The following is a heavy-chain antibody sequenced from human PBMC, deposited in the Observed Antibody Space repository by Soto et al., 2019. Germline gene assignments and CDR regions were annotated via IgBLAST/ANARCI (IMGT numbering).Heavy chain of an antibody. CDR1: GFTFSSYG. D-gene: IGHD2-15*01. J-gene: IGHJ5*02. CDR3: AREGYCSGGSCYGDNWFDP. V-gene: IGHV3-33*01. Sequence: PGGSLRLSCAASGFTFSSYGMHWVRKAPGKGLEWVAVIWYDGSNKYYADSVKGRFTISRDNSKNTLYLQMNSLRAEDTAVYYCAREGYCSGGSCYGDNWFDPWGQGTLVTVSS. CDR2: IWYDGSNK.